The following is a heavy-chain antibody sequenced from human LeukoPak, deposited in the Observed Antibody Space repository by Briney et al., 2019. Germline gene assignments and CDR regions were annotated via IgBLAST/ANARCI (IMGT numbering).Heavy chain of an antibody. CDR1: GYTFTGYY. D-gene: IGHD1-26*01. Sequence: GASVKVSCKASGYTFTGYYMHWVRQAPGQGLEWMGWINPNSGGTNYAQKFQGRVTMTRDTSISTAYMELSRLRSDDTAVYYCARDGPLVGASTVNAFDIWGQGTMVTVSS. CDR3: ARDGPLVGASTVNAFDI. V-gene: IGHV1-2*02. CDR2: INPNSGGT. J-gene: IGHJ3*02.